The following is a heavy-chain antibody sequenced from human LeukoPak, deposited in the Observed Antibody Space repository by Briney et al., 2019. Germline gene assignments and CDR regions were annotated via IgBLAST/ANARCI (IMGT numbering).Heavy chain of an antibody. J-gene: IGHJ6*02. Sequence: GASVKVSCKASGGTSSSYAISWVRQAPGQGLEWMGGIIPIFGTANYAQKFQGRVTITADESTSTAYMELSSLRSEDTAVYYCARTYDILTGSYYYYGMDVWGQGTTVTVSS. CDR2: IIPIFGTA. D-gene: IGHD3-9*01. CDR3: ARTYDILTGSYYYYGMDV. V-gene: IGHV1-69*13. CDR1: GGTSSSYA.